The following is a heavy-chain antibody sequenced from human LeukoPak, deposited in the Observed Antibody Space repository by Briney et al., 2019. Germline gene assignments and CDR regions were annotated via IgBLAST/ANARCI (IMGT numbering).Heavy chain of an antibody. CDR3: ARGTRIAVAGTSQRKKFDY. D-gene: IGHD6-19*01. V-gene: IGHV1-8*01. CDR2: MNPNSGNT. Sequence: GASVKVSCKASVYTFTSYDINWVPQATGQGLEWMGWMNPNSGNTGYAQKFQGRVTITRHTSIDTAYMELSSLRSEDTAVYYCARGTRIAVAGTSQRKKFDYWGQGTLVTVSS. J-gene: IGHJ4*02. CDR1: VYTFTSYD.